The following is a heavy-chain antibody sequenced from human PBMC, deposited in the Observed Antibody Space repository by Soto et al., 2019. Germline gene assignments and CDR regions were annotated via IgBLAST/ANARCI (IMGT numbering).Heavy chain of an antibody. V-gene: IGHV1-18*01. CDR1: GYTFTSYG. CDR3: ARVLGLDCSGGSCYVHYYYYYGMDV. Sequence: ASVKVSCKASGYTFTSYGISWVRQAPGQGLEWMGWISAYNGNTNYAQKLQGRVTMTTDTSTSTAYMELRSLRSDDTAVYYCARVLGLDCSGGSCYVHYYYYYGMDVWGQGTTVTVSS. J-gene: IGHJ6*02. D-gene: IGHD2-15*01. CDR2: ISAYNGNT.